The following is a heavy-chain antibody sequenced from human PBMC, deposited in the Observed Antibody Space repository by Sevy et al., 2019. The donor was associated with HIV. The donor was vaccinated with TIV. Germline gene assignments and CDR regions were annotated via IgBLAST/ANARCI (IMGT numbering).Heavy chain of an antibody. V-gene: IGHV1-18*01. Sequence: ASVKVSCKASGYTFTSYGISWVRQAPGQGLEWMGWISAYNGNTNYAQKLQGRVTMTTDTSTSTAYMELRSLRSDDTAVYYCARADVVVPADTGGIDYWGQGTLVTVSS. J-gene: IGHJ4*02. CDR3: ARADVVVPADTGGIDY. CDR1: GYTFTSYG. D-gene: IGHD2-2*01. CDR2: ISAYNGNT.